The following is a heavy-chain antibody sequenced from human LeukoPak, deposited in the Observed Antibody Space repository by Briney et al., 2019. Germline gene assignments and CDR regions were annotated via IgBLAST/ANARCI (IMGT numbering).Heavy chain of an antibody. J-gene: IGHJ4*02. D-gene: IGHD4-17*01. CDR3: VRAVTLDY. CDR2: ISTSGDSI. Sequence: GGSLRLSCAASGFTFSDYYMSWVRQAPGKGLEWVAYISTSGDSIYYADSVKGRFTISRDNAKKSLYLQMNSLRVEDTAVYYCVRAVTLDYWGQGTLVTVSS. CDR1: GFTFSDYY. V-gene: IGHV3-11*01.